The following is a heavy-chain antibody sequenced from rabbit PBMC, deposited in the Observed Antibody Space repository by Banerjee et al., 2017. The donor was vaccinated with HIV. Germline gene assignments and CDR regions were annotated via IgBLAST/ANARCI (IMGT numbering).Heavy chain of an antibody. D-gene: IGHD4-1*01. J-gene: IGHJ4*01. Sequence: QEQLEESGGDLVKPEGSLTLTCTASGFSFSNKYVMCWVRQAPGKGLEWIACINSSSGSTVYATWAKGRFTIPRTSSTTVALQMTSPTAADTATYFCARDLAGVIGWKFGLWGPGTLVTVS. V-gene: IGHV1S45*01. CDR3: ARDLAGVIGWKFGL. CDR2: INSSSGST. CDR1: GFSFSNKYV.